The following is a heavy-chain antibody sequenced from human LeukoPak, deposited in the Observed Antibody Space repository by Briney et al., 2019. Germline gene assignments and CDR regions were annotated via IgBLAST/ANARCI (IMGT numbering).Heavy chain of an antibody. D-gene: IGHD2-15*01. V-gene: IGHV3-23*01. CDR1: GFTFSSFA. CDR3: ARDLGSLWYFDY. Sequence: PGGSLRLSCADSGFTFSSFAMGWVRQAPGKGLEWVSTVSGSGGNIYYADSVKGRFTISRDNAKNSLYLQMNSLRAEDTAVYYCARDLGSLWYFDYWGQGTLVTVSS. J-gene: IGHJ4*02. CDR2: VSGSGGNI.